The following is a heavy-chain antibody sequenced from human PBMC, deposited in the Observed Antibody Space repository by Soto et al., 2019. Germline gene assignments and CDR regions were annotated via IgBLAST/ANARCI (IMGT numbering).Heavy chain of an antibody. CDR3: ATAHSPTPQSYYYYYMDV. D-gene: IGHD2-15*01. V-gene: IGHV3-9*01. CDR1: GFTFHDYA. CDR2: VSYNSGRI. J-gene: IGHJ6*03. Sequence: EVQLVESGGGLVQPGRSLRLSCAASGFTFHDYAMHWVRQAPGKGLEWVSGVSYNSGRIGYADSVKGRFTISRDNAKNSLYLQMNSLRAEDTALYYCATAHSPTPQSYYYYYMDVWGKGTTVTVSS.